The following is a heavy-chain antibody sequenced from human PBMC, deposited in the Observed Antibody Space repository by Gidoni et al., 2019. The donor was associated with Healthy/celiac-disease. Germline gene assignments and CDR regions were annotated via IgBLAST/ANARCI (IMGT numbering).Heavy chain of an antibody. CDR1: GAPFRSYA. D-gene: IGHD2-15*01. J-gene: IGHJ6*02. V-gene: IGHV1-69*06. CDR3: ARGGYCSGGSCYSAAYYYGMDV. Sequence: QVQLVQSGAEVKKPVSSVKVPCKASGAPFRSYATSWVLQSPGQGIEWMGGIIPLFGTANYAQKFQGRVTITADKSTSTAYMELSSLRSEDTAVYYCARGGYCSGGSCYSAAYYYGMDVWGQGTTVTVSS. CDR2: IIPLFGTA.